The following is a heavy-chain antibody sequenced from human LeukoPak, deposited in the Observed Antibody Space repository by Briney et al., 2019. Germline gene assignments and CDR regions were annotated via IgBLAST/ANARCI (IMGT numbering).Heavy chain of an antibody. CDR1: GGSFSGYY. CDR3: ARVDSSGWSAEDY. D-gene: IGHD6-19*01. V-gene: IGHV4-34*01. J-gene: IGHJ4*02. Sequence: SETLSLTCAVYGGSFSGYYWSWIRQPPGKGLEWIGEINHSGSTNYNPSLKSRVTISVDTSKNQFSLKLSPVTAADTAVYYCARVDSSGWSAEDYWGLGTLVTVSS. CDR2: INHSGST.